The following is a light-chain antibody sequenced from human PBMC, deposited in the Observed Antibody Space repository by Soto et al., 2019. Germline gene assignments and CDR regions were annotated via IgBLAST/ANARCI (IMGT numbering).Light chain of an antibody. Sequence: DVVMTQSPDSLAVSLGERATINCKSSQSVLNSSNNKNYLAWYQQKPGQPPKLLIYWASTRESGVPDRFSGSESGTDFTLTISSLQAEDVAVYYCQQYDDTPRTFGQGTKVETK. V-gene: IGKV4-1*01. CDR2: WAS. J-gene: IGKJ1*01. CDR1: QSVLNSSNNKNY. CDR3: QQYDDTPRT.